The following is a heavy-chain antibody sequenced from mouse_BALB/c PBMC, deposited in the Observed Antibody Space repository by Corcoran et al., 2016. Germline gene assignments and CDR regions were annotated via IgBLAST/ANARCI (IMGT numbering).Heavy chain of an antibody. J-gene: IGHJ2*01. D-gene: IGHD2-2*01. CDR3: AREVPGGYPFDY. V-gene: IGHV1S136*01. Sequence: EVQLQQSGPELVKPGASVKMSCKASGYTFTSYVMHWVKLKPGHGLEWIGYIYPYNDNTKYSEEFKGKATLTSDKSSNTAYMELRSLTSEDSAVYYCAREVPGGYPFDYWGQGTTLTVSS. CDR1: GYTFTSYV. CDR2: IYPYNDNT.